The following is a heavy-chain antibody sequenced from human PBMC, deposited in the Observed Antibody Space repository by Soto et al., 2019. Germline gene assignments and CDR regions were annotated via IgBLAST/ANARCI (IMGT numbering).Heavy chain of an antibody. V-gene: IGHV3-23*01. Sequence: GGSLRLSCAASGFTFSSYAMSWVRQAPGKGLEWVSAISGSGGSTYYADSVKGRFTISRDNSKNTLYLQMNSLRAEDTAVYYCAKDNRSGYYSYYYYYGMDVWGQGTTVTVSS. CDR2: ISGSGGST. CDR3: AKDNRSGYYSYYYYYGMDV. J-gene: IGHJ6*02. D-gene: IGHD3-22*01. CDR1: GFTFSSYA.